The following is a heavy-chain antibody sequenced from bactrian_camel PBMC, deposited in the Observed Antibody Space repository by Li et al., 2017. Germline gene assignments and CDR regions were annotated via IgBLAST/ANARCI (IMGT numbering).Heavy chain of an antibody. CDR2: ISGGGTT. J-gene: IGHJ4*01. V-gene: IGHV3S1*01. D-gene: IGHD1*01. CDR3: TKDYVEGLGIDY. CDR1: GFTFSNFA. Sequence: QLVESGGGLVQPGGSLMLSCAASGFTFSNFAMNWVRQAPGKGLEWVSAISGGGTTFYADSAKGRFTISRDNTVNTLYLQLNSLKTEDTAMYYCTKDYVEGLGIDYWGQGTQVTVS.